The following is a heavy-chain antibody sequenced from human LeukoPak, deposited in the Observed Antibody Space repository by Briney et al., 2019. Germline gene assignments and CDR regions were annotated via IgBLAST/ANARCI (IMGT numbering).Heavy chain of an antibody. D-gene: IGHD3-10*01. CDR2: MNPNSGNT. Sequence: ASVKVSCKASGYTFTSYDINWVRQATGQGLEWMGWMNPNSGNTGYAQKFQGRVTMTRNTSIGTAYMELSSLRSEDTAVYYCARDSGLITMVRGVTEYYYYGMDVWGQGTTVTVSS. V-gene: IGHV1-8*01. CDR3: ARDSGLITMVRGVTEYYYYGMDV. J-gene: IGHJ6*02. CDR1: GYTFTSYD.